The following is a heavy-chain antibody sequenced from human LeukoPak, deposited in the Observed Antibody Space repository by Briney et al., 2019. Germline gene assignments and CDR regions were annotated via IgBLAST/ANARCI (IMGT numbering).Heavy chain of an antibody. Sequence: SETLSLTCTVSGVSISSYYWSWIRQPPGKGLEWIWYIYYSGSTIYNPFLKSRVTISVDTSKNQFSLKLSSVTAADTAVYYCARPRDSSSWNAFDIWGQGTMVPVSS. J-gene: IGHJ3*02. CDR1: GVSISSYY. V-gene: IGHV4-59*08. CDR3: ARPRDSSSWNAFDI. D-gene: IGHD6-13*01. CDR2: IYYSGST.